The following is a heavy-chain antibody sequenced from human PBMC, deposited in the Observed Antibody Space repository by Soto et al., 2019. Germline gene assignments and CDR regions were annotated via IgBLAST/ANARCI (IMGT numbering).Heavy chain of an antibody. CDR1: GFTFSSYA. Sequence: PGGSLRLSCAASGFTFSSYAMSWVRQAPGKGLEWVSAISDSGGSTYYADSVKGRFTISRDNSKNTLYLQMNSLGAEDTAVYYCAKSLRGGYYAFYFDYWGQGTLVTVSS. CDR2: ISDSGGST. D-gene: IGHD3-22*01. CDR3: AKSLRGGYYAFYFDY. J-gene: IGHJ4*02. V-gene: IGHV3-23*01.